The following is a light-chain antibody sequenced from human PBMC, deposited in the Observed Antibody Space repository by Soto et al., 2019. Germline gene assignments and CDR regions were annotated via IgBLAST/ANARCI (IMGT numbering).Light chain of an antibody. CDR1: QSISSC. V-gene: IGKV1-5*01. CDR3: QQYNSYS. CDR2: DAS. J-gene: IGKJ1*01. Sequence: DIQMTQSPSTLSASVGDRVTITCRASQSISSCLAWYQQKPGKAAKLLLFDASSLETGTPSRFSGSGSGTESTLTISSLQPDDFATYYCQQYNSYSFGQGTKVDI.